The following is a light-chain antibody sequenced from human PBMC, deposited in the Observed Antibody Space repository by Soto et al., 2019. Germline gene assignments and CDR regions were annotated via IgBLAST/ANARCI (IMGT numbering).Light chain of an antibody. V-gene: IGKV3-15*01. CDR2: VAS. CDR1: ESVSSN. J-gene: IGKJ5*01. Sequence: EIVMTQSPATLSVSPGERATLSCRASESVSSNLAWYQQKPGQAPRLLIYVASTRATGIPARFSGSGSGTEFTLTISRLQSEDFAVYYCQQYNNWPRTFGQGTRLEIK. CDR3: QQYNNWPRT.